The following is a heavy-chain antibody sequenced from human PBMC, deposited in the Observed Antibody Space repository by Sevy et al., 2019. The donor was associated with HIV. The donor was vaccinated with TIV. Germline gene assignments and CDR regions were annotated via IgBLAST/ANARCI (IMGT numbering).Heavy chain of an antibody. CDR3: ATDRGYYGSGSYSPSFDY. CDR1: GYTLTELS. CDR2: FDPEDGET. J-gene: IGHJ4*02. V-gene: IGHV1-24*01. D-gene: IGHD3-10*01. Sequence: APVKVSCKVSGYTLTELSMHWVRQAPGKGLEWMGGFDPEDGETIYAQKFQGRVTMTEDTSTDTAYMELSSLRSEDTAVYYCATDRGYYGSGSYSPSFDYWGQGTLVTVSS.